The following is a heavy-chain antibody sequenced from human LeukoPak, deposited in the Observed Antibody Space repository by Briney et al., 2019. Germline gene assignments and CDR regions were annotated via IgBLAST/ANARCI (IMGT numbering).Heavy chain of an antibody. Sequence: NSSETLSLTCTVSGGSISSYYWSWIRQPAGKGLEWIGRIYTSGSTNYNPSLKSRVTISVDTSKNQFSLKLSSVTAADTAVYYCASLNDYGDYVDYWGQGTLVTVSS. CDR2: IYTSGST. D-gene: IGHD4-17*01. J-gene: IGHJ4*02. CDR1: GGSISSYY. CDR3: ASLNDYGDYVDY. V-gene: IGHV4-4*07.